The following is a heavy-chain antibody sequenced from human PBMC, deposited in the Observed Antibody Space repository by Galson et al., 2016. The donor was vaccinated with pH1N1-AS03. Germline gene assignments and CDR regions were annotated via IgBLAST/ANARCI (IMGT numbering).Heavy chain of an antibody. J-gene: IGHJ5*02. CDR1: GYTFTDYW. CDR3: ASGRTVGAIGNWFDP. CDR2: IWPTDSHT. V-gene: IGHV5-51*01. D-gene: IGHD3-16*01. Sequence: QSGAEVKKPGESLKISCKGSGYTFTDYWIGWVRQTPGKGLEWMGIIWPTDSHTTYSPSFQGQVTISADKPINTAYRQWSSLKASDTAMYFCASGRTVGAIGNWFDPWAREPWSPSPQ.